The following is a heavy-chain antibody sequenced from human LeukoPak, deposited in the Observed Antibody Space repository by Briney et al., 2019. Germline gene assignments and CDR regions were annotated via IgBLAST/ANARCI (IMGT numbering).Heavy chain of an antibody. J-gene: IGHJ3*02. CDR2: IYDSGNT. V-gene: IGHV4-59*01. D-gene: IGHD1-1*01. Sequence: SETLSLTCTDSGGSISIYYWSSIRDPPRKRLEWMWHIYDSGNTNYNPSLESRVTISVDTSKNQFSLKLSSVTAAETAVYYCERATKRQLLGAFDIWGRGTMVTVSS. CDR1: GGSISIYY. CDR3: ERATKRQLLGAFDI.